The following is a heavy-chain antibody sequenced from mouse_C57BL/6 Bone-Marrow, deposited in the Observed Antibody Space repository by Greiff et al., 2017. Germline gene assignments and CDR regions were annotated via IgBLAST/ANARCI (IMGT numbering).Heavy chain of an antibody. CDR3: ASLYDGYSAWFAY. J-gene: IGHJ3*01. Sequence: VKLQESGAELARPGASVKLSCKASGYTFTRYGISWVKQRTGQGLEWIGELYPRSGNTYSNEQFKGKATLTADKSSSTAYMELRSLTSEDSAVYFSASLYDGYSAWFAYWGQGTLVTVSA. CDR1: GYTFTRYG. D-gene: IGHD2-3*01. V-gene: IGHV1-81*01. CDR2: LYPRSGNT.